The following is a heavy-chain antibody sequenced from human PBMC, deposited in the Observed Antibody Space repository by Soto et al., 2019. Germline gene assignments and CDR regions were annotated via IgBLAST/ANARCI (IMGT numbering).Heavy chain of an antibody. V-gene: IGHV3-53*01. CDR1: GFTVSSNY. D-gene: IGHD6-19*01. CDR2: IYSGGST. Sequence: PGGSLRLSCAASGFTVSSNYMSWVRQAPGKGLEWVSVIYSGGSTYYADSVKGRFTISRDNSKNTLYLQMNSLRAGDTAVYYCARSGPLIAVAGTGTFDYWGQGTLVTVSS. CDR3: ARSGPLIAVAGTGTFDY. J-gene: IGHJ4*02.